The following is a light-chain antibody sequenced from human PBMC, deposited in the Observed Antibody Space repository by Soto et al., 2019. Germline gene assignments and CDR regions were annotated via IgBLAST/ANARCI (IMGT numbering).Light chain of an antibody. J-gene: IGLJ1*01. Sequence: QSVQTQPPSVSGAPGHRVTISCTGRSSNIGAGYDVHWYQQLPGTAPKLLIFVNTNRPSGVPDRFSGSKSGTSASLAITGLQAEDEADYYCQSYDSSLSGYVFGTGTKVTVL. V-gene: IGLV1-40*01. CDR3: QSYDSSLSGYV. CDR1: SSNIGAGYD. CDR2: VNT.